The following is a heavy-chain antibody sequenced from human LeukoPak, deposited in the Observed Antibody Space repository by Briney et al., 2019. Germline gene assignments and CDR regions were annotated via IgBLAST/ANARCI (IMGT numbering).Heavy chain of an antibody. CDR1: GFTFSSYG. D-gene: IGHD3-16*01. CDR3: APAGDDAFDI. Sequence: PGRSLRLSCAASGFTFSSYGMHWVRQAPGKGLEWVAVISYDGSNKYYADSVKGRFTISRDNSKNTLYLQMNSLRAEDTAVYYCAPAGDDAFDIWGQGTMVTVSS. J-gene: IGHJ3*02. V-gene: IGHV3-30*03. CDR2: ISYDGSNK.